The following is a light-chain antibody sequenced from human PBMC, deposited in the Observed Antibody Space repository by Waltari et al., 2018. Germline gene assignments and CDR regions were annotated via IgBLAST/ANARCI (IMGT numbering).Light chain of an antibody. CDR3: QQSYRVPYT. Sequence: DIQMTQSPSSLSASVADRVTITCRASQSINNYLNWYQQKPGQAPKLLIYAASSLQTGVPSRFSGSGSGTDFTLTISSLQPEDFASYSCQQSYRVPYTFGRGTKVEIK. CDR2: AAS. J-gene: IGKJ2*01. V-gene: IGKV1-39*01. CDR1: QSINNY.